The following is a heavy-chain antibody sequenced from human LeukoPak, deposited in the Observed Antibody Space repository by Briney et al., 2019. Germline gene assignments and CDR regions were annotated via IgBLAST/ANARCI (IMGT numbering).Heavy chain of an antibody. D-gene: IGHD5-24*01. CDR2: INHSGST. V-gene: IGHV4-34*01. Sequence: SETLSLTCAVYGGSFSGYYWSWIRQPPGKGLEWIGEINHSGSTNYNPSLKSRVTISVDTSKNQFSLKLSSVTAADTAVYYCARDPSLGDGYKPFDNWDQGTLVTVSS. CDR1: GGSFSGYY. CDR3: ARDPSLGDGYKPFDN. J-gene: IGHJ4*02.